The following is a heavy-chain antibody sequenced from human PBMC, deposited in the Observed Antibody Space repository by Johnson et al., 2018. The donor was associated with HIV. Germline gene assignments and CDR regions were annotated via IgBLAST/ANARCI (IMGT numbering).Heavy chain of an antibody. CDR2: IRYDASNK. Sequence: QVQLVESGGGVVQPGGSLRLSCAASGFTFSSYGMHWVRQAPGKGLEWVAFIRYDASNKYYADSVKGRFTISRDNAKNSLYLQMNSLRAEDTAVYYCARDRWSTIMGAFDIWGQGTMVTVSS. D-gene: IGHD5/OR15-5a*01. CDR1: GFTFSSYG. J-gene: IGHJ3*02. CDR3: ARDRWSTIMGAFDI. V-gene: IGHV3-30*02.